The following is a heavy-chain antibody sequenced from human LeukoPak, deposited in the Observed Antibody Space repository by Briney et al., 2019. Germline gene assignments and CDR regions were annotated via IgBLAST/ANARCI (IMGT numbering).Heavy chain of an antibody. CDR1: GGTFSSYA. J-gene: IGHJ4*02. CDR3: ARTTAMDLYYFDY. Sequence: VASVKVSCKASGGTFSSYAISWVRQAPGQGLEWMGGIIPIFGTANYAQKFQGRVTITADKSTSTAYMELSSLRSEDTAVYYCARTTAMDLYYFDYWGQGTLVTVSS. D-gene: IGHD5-18*01. CDR2: IIPIFGTA. V-gene: IGHV1-69*06.